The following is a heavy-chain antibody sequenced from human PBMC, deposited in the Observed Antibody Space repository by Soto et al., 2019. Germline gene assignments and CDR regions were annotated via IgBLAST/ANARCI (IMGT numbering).Heavy chain of an antibody. V-gene: IGHV3-48*01. Sequence: GGSLRLSCAASGFTFRNYGMNWVRQAPGKGLEWVSYIGLGSSTKYYADSVEGRFTISRDNAKDTLYLQMNSLRAEDTAVYYCAKIPPGYSYGYFYFDYWGQGTLVTVSS. J-gene: IGHJ4*02. CDR1: GFTFRNYG. CDR2: IGLGSSTK. D-gene: IGHD5-18*01. CDR3: AKIPPGYSYGYFYFDY.